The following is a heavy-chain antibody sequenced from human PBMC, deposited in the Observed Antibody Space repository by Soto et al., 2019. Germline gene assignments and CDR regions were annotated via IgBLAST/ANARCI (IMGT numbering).Heavy chain of an antibody. Sequence: AASVKVSCKASGGTFSSYAISWVRQAPGQGLEWMGGIIPIFGTANYAQKFQGRVTITADKSTSTAYMELSSLRSEDTAVYYCASSYPPITTSAWFDPWGQGTLVTVSS. CDR3: ASSYPPITTSAWFDP. J-gene: IGHJ5*02. V-gene: IGHV1-69*06. D-gene: IGHD3-22*01. CDR2: IIPIFGTA. CDR1: GGTFSSYA.